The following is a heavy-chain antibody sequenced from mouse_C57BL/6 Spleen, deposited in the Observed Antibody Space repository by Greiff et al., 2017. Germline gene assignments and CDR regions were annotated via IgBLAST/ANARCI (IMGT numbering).Heavy chain of an antibody. Sequence: VQLQQSGPGLVQPSQSLSITCTVSGFSLTSYGVHWVRQSPGKGLEWLGVIWSGGSTDYNSAFRSRLSISKDNSKSQVFFKMNSLQADATAIYYCARATDGPYAMDYWGQGTSVTVSS. CDR1: GFSLTSYG. V-gene: IGHV2-2*01. CDR3: ARATDGPYAMDY. J-gene: IGHJ4*01. CDR2: IWSGGST. D-gene: IGHD1-1*01.